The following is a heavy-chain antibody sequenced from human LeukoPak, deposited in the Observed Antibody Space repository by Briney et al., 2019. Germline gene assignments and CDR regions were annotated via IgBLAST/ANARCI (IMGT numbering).Heavy chain of an antibody. V-gene: IGHV3-48*01. Sequence: GGSLRLSCAASGFSISNYNMNWVRQAPGKGLEWPSSISSSSSTIFYADSVKGRLTMSRDNAKNSLFLQMNSLRAEDTAVYYCATEPLYYYYMDVWGKGTTVTVFS. J-gene: IGHJ6*03. CDR2: ISSSSSTI. CDR1: GFSISNYN. D-gene: IGHD1-14*01. CDR3: ATEPLYYYYMDV.